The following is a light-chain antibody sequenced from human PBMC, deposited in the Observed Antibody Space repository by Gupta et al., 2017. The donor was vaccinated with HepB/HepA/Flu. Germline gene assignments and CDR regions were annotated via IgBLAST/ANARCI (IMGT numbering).Light chain of an antibody. Sequence: DIQMTQSPSSLSASVGDRVTITCQASQDIRKYLNSHQQKPGKTPKFLISDAANLETGVPSSLSRSGVGTDVTITISSLQAEESATYYCQQYDNLPPWTLGQGTKVEIK. J-gene: IGKJ1*01. CDR1: QDIRKY. CDR2: DAA. V-gene: IGKV1-33*01. CDR3: QQYDNLPPWT.